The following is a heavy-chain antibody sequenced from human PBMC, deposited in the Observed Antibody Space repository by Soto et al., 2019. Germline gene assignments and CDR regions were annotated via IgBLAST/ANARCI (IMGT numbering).Heavy chain of an antibody. Sequence: QVQLMESGGGVVQPGRSLRLSCAASGFTFSTYAMHWVRQAPGNGLEWVALISYDGRNKNYADSVEGRFTISRDNSKNTLSLQMNSLRAEDTAMYYCARGTTTVTTKYCFDYWGQGTLVTVSS. CDR2: ISYDGRNK. CDR1: GFTFSTYA. CDR3: ARGTTTVTTKYCFDY. J-gene: IGHJ4*02. D-gene: IGHD4-17*01. V-gene: IGHV3-30*04.